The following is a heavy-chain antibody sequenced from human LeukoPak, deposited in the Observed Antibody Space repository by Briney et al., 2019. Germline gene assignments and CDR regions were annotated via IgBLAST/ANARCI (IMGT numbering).Heavy chain of an antibody. CDR2: INHSGNT. CDR3: ARHAGGISATGTRPFDY. D-gene: IGHD6-13*01. V-gene: IGHV4-34*01. J-gene: IGHJ4*02. CDR1: GGSFSGYY. Sequence: KPSETLSLTCAVYGGSFSGYYWSWIRQPPGKGLEWIGEINHSGNTNYNPSLKSRATMSVDTSKNQFSLKLSSVTAADTAVYYCARHAGGISATGTRPFDYWGQGTLVTVSS.